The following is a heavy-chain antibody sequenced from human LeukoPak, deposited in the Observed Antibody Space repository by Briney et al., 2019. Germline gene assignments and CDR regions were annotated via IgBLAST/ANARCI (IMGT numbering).Heavy chain of an antibody. CDR3: ARGRSGYYYDY. CDR2: ISSSSSTV. J-gene: IGHJ4*02. CDR1: GITLTTYW. D-gene: IGHD3-22*01. V-gene: IGHV3-48*04. Sequence: GGSLRLSCAASGITLTTYWISWVRQAPGKGLEWVSYISSSSSTVYYADSVKGRFTISRDNAKNSLYLQMNSLRAEDTAVYYCARGRSGYYYDYWGQGTLVTVSS.